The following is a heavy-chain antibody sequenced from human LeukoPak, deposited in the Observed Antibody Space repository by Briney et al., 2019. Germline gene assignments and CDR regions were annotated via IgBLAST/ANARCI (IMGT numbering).Heavy chain of an antibody. Sequence: NPSETLSLTCAVYGGSFSGYYWSWIRQPPGKGLEWIGEIHHSGRTNYNPSLKSRVTISVDTSKNQFSLKLSSVTAADTAVYYCARESFGSGRNNWFDPWGQGTLVTVSS. CDR3: ARESFGSGRNNWFDP. V-gene: IGHV4-34*01. D-gene: IGHD3-10*01. CDR2: IHHSGRT. CDR1: GGSFSGYY. J-gene: IGHJ5*02.